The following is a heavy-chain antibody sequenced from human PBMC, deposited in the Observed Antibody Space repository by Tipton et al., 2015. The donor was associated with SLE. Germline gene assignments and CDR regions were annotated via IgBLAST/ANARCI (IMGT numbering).Heavy chain of an antibody. D-gene: IGHD1-26*01. CDR1: GGAISSGGFY. J-gene: IGHJ2*01. Sequence: LRLSCTVSGGAISSGGFYWGWVRQPAREGLEWVGYIYYSGSTFYNPSLKSRVTMSVDTSKNQFSLKLSSVTAADTAVYYCARNGGSYYMYFNLWGRGTLVTVSS. V-gene: IGHV4-31*02. CDR3: ARNGGSYYMYFNL. CDR2: IYYSGST.